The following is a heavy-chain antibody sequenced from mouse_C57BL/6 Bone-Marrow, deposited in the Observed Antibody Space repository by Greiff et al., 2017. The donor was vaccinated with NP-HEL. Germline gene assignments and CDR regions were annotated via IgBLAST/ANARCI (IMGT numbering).Heavy chain of an antibody. CDR1: GFSLTSYG. D-gene: IGHD1-1*01. J-gene: IGHJ3*01. CDR3: ASNYVGWFAY. CDR2: IWSGGST. Sequence: QVQLKESGPGLVQPSQSLSITCTVSGFSLTSYGVHWVRQSPGKGLEWLGVIWSGGSTDYNAAFISRLSISKDNSKSQVFFKMNSLQADDTAIYYCASNYVGWFAYWGQGTLVTVSA. V-gene: IGHV2-2*01.